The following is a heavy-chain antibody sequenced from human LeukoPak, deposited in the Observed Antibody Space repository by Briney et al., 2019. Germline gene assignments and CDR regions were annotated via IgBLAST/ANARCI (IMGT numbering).Heavy chain of an antibody. CDR3: AKDHLQGSYYLDY. D-gene: IGHD3-10*01. CDR2: IWYDGSNK. CDR1: GFTFSSYG. V-gene: IGHV3-33*06. J-gene: IGHJ4*02. Sequence: GGSLRLSCAASGFTFSSYGMHWVRQAPGKGLEWVAVIWYDGSNKYYADSVKGRFTISRDNSKNALYLQMNSLRAEDTAAYYCAKDHLQGSYYLDYWGQGTLVTVSS.